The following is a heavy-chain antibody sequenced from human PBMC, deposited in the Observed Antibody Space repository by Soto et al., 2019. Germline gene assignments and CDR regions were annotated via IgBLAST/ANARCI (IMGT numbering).Heavy chain of an antibody. V-gene: IGHV5-51*01. CDR1: GYSFTSYS. Sequence: PGASLKISCKASGYSFTSYSLGWVRQIHGKGLEWVRIISTGDSDTTYSPSFQGQVTISADKCISTTYLQWSSLQAAATAYYYCATSTVSSVDLVSSTHRGDFDHWGQGTLVTVSS. CDR2: ISTGDSDT. D-gene: IGHD5-12*01. J-gene: IGHJ4*02. CDR3: ATSTVSSVDLVSSTHRGDFDH.